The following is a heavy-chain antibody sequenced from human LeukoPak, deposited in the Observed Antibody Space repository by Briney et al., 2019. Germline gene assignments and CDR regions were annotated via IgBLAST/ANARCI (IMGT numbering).Heavy chain of an antibody. V-gene: IGHV3-30*02. CDR2: IRYDGSNK. CDR1: GFTFSSYG. Sequence: GGSLRLSCAASGFTFSSYGMHWVRQAPGNGLEWVAFIRYDGSNKYYADSVKGRFTISRDNSKNTLYLQMNSLRAEDTAVYYCAKDQNWARPDYFDYWGQGTLVTVSS. D-gene: IGHD7-27*01. CDR3: AKDQNWARPDYFDY. J-gene: IGHJ4*02.